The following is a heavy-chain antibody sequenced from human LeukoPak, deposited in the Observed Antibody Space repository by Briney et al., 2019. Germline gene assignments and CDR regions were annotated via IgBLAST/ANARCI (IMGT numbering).Heavy chain of an antibody. Sequence: ASVKVSCKTSGYTFSAFYMHWVRQAPGQGPEWTGWINPDSGGSEYGQKFQGRVTFTSDTSSTTIYMEVRSLKSDDTAVYYCARDLAYSGSYFFDYWGQGTLVTVSS. J-gene: IGHJ4*02. D-gene: IGHD1-26*01. CDR1: GYTFSAFY. V-gene: IGHV1-2*02. CDR2: INPDSGGS. CDR3: ARDLAYSGSYFFDY.